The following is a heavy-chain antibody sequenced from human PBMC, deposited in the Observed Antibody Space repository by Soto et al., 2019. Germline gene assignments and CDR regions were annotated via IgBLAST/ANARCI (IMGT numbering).Heavy chain of an antibody. Sequence: GGSLRLSCAASGFTFSSYAMSWVRQAPGKGLEWVSAISGSGGSTYYADSVKGRFTISRDNSKNTLYLQMNSLRAEDTAVYYCEKGVYGVVAPRWFDPWGQGTLVTVYS. V-gene: IGHV3-23*01. J-gene: IGHJ5*02. CDR2: ISGSGGST. D-gene: IGHD3-22*01. CDR1: GFTFSSYA. CDR3: EKGVYGVVAPRWFDP.